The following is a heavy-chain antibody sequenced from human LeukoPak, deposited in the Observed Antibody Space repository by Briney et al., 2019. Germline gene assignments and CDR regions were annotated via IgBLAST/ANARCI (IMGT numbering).Heavy chain of an antibody. V-gene: IGHV3-30*04. CDR1: GFTFSSYA. D-gene: IGHD5-12*01. Sequence: GGSLRLSCAAAGFTFSSYAMHWVRQAPGKGLEWVAVISYDGSNKYYADSVKGRFTISRDNSKNTLYLQMNSLRAEDTAVYYCAKVRIEWLRAFDYWGQGTLVTVSS. CDR2: ISYDGSNK. J-gene: IGHJ4*02. CDR3: AKVRIEWLRAFDY.